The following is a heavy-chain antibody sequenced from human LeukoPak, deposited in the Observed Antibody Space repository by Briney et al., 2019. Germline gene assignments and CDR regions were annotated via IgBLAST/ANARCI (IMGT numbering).Heavy chain of an antibody. D-gene: IGHD6-19*01. CDR1: GYSISSHYC. Sequence: SETLSLTCSVSGYSISSHYCWGWIRQPPGKGLEWIGSVCHSGSSFYNPSLKSRLAISVDTSKNEFSLKLSSVTAADTAVYYCTRGKVVAGTPGQNSWDYWGQGTLVTVSS. J-gene: IGHJ4*02. CDR3: TRGKVVAGTPGQNSWDY. CDR2: VCHSGSS. V-gene: IGHV4-38-2*02.